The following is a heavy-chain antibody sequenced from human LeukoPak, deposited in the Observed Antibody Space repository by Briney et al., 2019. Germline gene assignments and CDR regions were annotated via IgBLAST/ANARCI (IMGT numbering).Heavy chain of an antibody. CDR1: GFTFSSYA. J-gene: IGHJ4*02. D-gene: IGHD6-19*01. CDR2: ISGSGGST. Sequence: GGSLRLSCAASGFTFSSYAMSWVRQAPGKGLEWVSAISGSGGSTYYADSVKGRFTISGDNSKNTLYLQMNSLRAEDTAVYYCAKAPAGPYIYFDYWGQGTLVTVSS. CDR3: AKAPAGPYIYFDY. V-gene: IGHV3-23*01.